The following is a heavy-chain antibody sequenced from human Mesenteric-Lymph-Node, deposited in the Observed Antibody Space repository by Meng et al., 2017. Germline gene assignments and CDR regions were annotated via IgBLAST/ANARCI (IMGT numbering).Heavy chain of an antibody. Sequence: GGSLRLSCAASGFTFSNHYMNWIRQAPGKGLEWVSYITRGSTIYFSDSVKGRFTISRDNTKNTLYLHMNSLRVDDTAVYYCARDGSAWYFDSWGQGTLVTVSS. CDR3: ARDGSAWYFDS. J-gene: IGHJ4*02. CDR1: GFTFSNHY. V-gene: IGHV3-69-1*01. CDR2: ITRGSTI. D-gene: IGHD6-19*01.